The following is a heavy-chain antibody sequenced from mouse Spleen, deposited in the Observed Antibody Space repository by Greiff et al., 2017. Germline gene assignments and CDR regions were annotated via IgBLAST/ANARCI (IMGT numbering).Heavy chain of an antibody. D-gene: IGHD2-2*01. J-gene: IGHJ3*01. Sequence: EVQLQQSGAELMKPGASVKLSCKATGYTFTGYYMHWVKQSHGKSLEWIGLVYPYNGGTSYNQKFKGKATLTVDTSSSTAYMELNSLTSEDSAVYYCAREMGLRQGSWFAYWGQGTLVTVSA. CDR2: VYPYNGGT. CDR1: GYTFTGYY. CDR3: AREMGLRQGSWFAY. V-gene: IGHV1-36*01.